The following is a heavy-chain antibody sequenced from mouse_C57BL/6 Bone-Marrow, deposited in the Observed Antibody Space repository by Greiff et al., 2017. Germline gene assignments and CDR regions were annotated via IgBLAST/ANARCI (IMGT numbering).Heavy chain of an antibody. V-gene: IGHV1-81*01. CDR1: GYTFTSYG. J-gene: IGHJ1*03. CDR3: ARWLLGWYFDV. Sequence: VQLQQSGAELARPGASVKLSCKASGYTFTSYGISWVKQRTGQGLEWIGEIYPRSGNTYYNEKFKGKATLTADKASSTAYMELRSLTSEDSAVYFCARWLLGWYFDVWGTGTTVTVSS. D-gene: IGHD2-3*01. CDR2: IYPRSGNT.